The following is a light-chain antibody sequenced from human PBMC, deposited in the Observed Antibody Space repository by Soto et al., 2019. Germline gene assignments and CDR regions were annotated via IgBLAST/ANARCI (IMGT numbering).Light chain of an antibody. CDR2: GAS. V-gene: IGKV3-15*01. CDR3: QQYNSWPVT. J-gene: IGKJ1*01. Sequence: EIVLTQSPAALSLSRVERAALCLSSSQSVSSYLAWYQQKPGQATRLLIYGASTRATDIPARFTGSGSGTEFTLTIGSLQSEDFAVYYCQQYNSWPVTFGQGTKVDTK. CDR1: QSVSSY.